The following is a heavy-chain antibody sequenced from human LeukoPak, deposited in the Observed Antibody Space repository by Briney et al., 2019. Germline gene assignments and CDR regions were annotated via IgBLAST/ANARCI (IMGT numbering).Heavy chain of an antibody. CDR3: ARGSLLYGSNSGVDY. CDR2: MNPNSGNT. D-gene: IGHD4-23*01. Sequence: ASVNVPCKASGYTFTSYDINWVRQATGQGLEWMGWMNPNSGNTGYAQKFQGRVTMTRNTSISTAYMELSSLRSADAAVYYCARGSLLYGSNSGVDYWGQGTLVTVSS. V-gene: IGHV1-8*01. CDR1: GYTFTSYD. J-gene: IGHJ4*02.